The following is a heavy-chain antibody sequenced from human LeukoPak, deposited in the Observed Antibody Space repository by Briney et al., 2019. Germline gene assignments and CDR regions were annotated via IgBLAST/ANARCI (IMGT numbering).Heavy chain of an antibody. V-gene: IGHV4-31*03. CDR2: IYYSGST. CDR3: ARERRGGYCSSTRCYAQVDWFDP. Sequence: PSQTLSLTCTVSGGSISSGGYYWSWIRQHPGKGLEWIGYIYYSGSTYYNPSLKSRVTISVDTSKNQFSLKLSSVTAADTAVYYCARERRGGYCSSTRCYAQVDWFDPWGQGTLVTVSS. D-gene: IGHD2-2*01. J-gene: IGHJ5*02. CDR1: GGSISSGGYY.